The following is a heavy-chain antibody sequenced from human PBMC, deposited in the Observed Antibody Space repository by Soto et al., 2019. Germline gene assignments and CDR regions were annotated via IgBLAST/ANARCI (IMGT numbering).Heavy chain of an antibody. CDR1: GFTFKNYN. Sequence: EVQLVESGGGLVKPGESQRLSCVASGFTFKNYNMNWVRQAPGKGLEWVSSIGGSDTFTYYADSVKGRFTISRDNAKSSLFLQMNSLRVEDTAVYFCVRDGSLLGMTRWGQGTLVTVSS. CDR3: VRDGSLLGMTR. D-gene: IGHD3-10*01. CDR2: IGGSDTFT. V-gene: IGHV3-21*02. J-gene: IGHJ4*02.